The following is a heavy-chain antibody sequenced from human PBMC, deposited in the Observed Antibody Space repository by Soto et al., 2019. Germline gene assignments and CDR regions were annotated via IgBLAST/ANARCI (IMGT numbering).Heavy chain of an antibody. Sequence: ASVKVSCKASGYSFTNYYVHWVRQAPGQGLEWMGIINPSDGSTRYAQKFQGRVTMTRDTSTSTVYMVLSSLRSEDTAVYYCARGRRTSGTFDSWGQGTLVTVSS. V-gene: IGHV1-46*01. CDR1: GYSFTNYY. CDR3: ARGRRTSGTFDS. D-gene: IGHD1-1*01. CDR2: INPSDGST. J-gene: IGHJ4*02.